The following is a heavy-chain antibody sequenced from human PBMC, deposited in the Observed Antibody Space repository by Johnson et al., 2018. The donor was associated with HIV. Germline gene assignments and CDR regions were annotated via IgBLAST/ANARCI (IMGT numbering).Heavy chain of an antibody. CDR3: ARDAVISSGWYNVDAFDI. CDR2: ITSSGTSS. J-gene: IGHJ3*02. D-gene: IGHD6-19*01. CDR1: GFTFSDYY. Sequence: VQLVESGGGVVQPGGSLRLSCAASGFTFSDYYMIWIRQAQGKGLEWLSYITSSGTSSYYADSVKGRFTISRDNAKNSLYLQMNTLRAEDTAVYYCARDAVISSGWYNVDAFDIWGQGTMVTVSS. V-gene: IGHV3-11*01.